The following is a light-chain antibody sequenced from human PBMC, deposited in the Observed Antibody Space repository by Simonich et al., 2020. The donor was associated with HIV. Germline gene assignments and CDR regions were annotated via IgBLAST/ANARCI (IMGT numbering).Light chain of an antibody. Sequence: DIVMTQSPDSLAVSLGERATINCKSSQSVLYSYNNKNYLAWDQQKPGQPPKLLIYWTSTRESGVPDRFTGSGSGTDFTLTISSLQAEDVAVYYCQQYYSSPHTFGQGTKLEIK. J-gene: IGKJ2*01. CDR1: QSVLYSYNNKNY. CDR2: WTS. CDR3: QQYYSSPHT. V-gene: IGKV4-1*01.